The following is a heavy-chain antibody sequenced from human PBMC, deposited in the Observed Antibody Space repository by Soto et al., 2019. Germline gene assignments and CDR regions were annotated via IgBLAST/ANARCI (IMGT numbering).Heavy chain of an antibody. J-gene: IGHJ6*02. V-gene: IGHV1-8*01. CDR2: MNPNSGNT. Sequence: ASVKVSCKASGYTFTSYDINWVRQATGQGLEWMGWMNPNSGNTGYAQKFQGRVTMTRNTSISTAYMELSSLRSEDTAVYYCARRARIAAAGSYYGMDVWGQGTTVTVSS. CDR1: GYTFTSYD. CDR3: ARRARIAAAGSYYGMDV. D-gene: IGHD6-13*01.